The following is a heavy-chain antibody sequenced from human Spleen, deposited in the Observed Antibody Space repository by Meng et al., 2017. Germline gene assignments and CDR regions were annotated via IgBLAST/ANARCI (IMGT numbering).Heavy chain of an antibody. J-gene: IGHJ4*01. CDR2: INPGDSDT. Sequence: KVSCKGSGYSFPSYWIGWVRQMPGKGLEWMGIINPGDSDTRYSPSFQGQVTISADKSINTAYLQWSGLKASDTAMYYCARINYFDWSFTWYFASWGQGKLVNGAS. V-gene: IGHV5-51*01. D-gene: IGHD3-9*01. CDR3: ARINYFDWSFTWYFAS. CDR1: GYSFPSYW.